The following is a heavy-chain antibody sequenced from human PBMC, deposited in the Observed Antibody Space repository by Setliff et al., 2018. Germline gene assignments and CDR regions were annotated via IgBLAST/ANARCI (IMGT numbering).Heavy chain of an antibody. CDR2: LSGGSGGT. J-gene: IGHJ4*02. D-gene: IGHD5-18*01. V-gene: IGHV3-23*01. Sequence: GGSLRLSCSGSGFSFSDYAINWVRQTPGKGLEWVSALSGGSGGTYYADSVMGRFTIFSDNSKNTVYLQMNSLRVEDTAVYYCAKDLDGGYTYGDCFDYWGQGTLVTVSS. CDR3: AKDLDGGYTYGDCFDY. CDR1: GFSFSDYA.